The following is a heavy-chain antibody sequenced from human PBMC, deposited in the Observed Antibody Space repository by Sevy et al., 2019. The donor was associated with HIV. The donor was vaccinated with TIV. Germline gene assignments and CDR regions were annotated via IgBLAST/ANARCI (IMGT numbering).Heavy chain of an antibody. V-gene: IGHV3-11*01. CDR2: ISGSGIT. D-gene: IGHD7-27*01. CDR1: GFIFSDYY. Sequence: GGSLRLSCSGSGFIFSDYYMSWIRQAPGRGLEWVSYISGSGITYYADSVEGRFTISRDNARNSLYLQMNSLRADDTAGDYRGGDPLLGIGREVARGGYWGQGTLVTVSS. CDR3: GGDPLLGIGREVARGGY. J-gene: IGHJ4*02.